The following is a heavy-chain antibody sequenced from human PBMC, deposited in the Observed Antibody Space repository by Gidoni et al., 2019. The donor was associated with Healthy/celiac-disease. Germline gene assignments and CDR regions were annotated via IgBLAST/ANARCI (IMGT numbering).Heavy chain of an antibody. D-gene: IGHD3-10*01. Sequence: EVQLLESGGGLVQPGGSLRLSCSASGFTFSSYAMSMLRQATGKGLEWVSAISGTGGSTYYADSVKGRFTISRDNSKNTLYLQMNSLRAEDTAVYYCAKSQYYYGSGSYYKGIGDYYFDYWGQGTLVTVSS. CDR3: AKSQYYYGSGSYYKGIGDYYFDY. CDR1: GFTFSSYA. V-gene: IGHV3-23*01. CDR2: ISGTGGST. J-gene: IGHJ4*02.